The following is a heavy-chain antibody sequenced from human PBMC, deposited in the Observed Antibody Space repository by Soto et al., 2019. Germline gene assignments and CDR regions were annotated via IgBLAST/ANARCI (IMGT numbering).Heavy chain of an antibody. CDR1: GGSISSGGYY. J-gene: IGHJ6*02. CDR2: IYYSGST. D-gene: IGHD3-3*01. Sequence: SETLSLTCTVSGGSISSGGYYWSWIRQHPGKGLEWIGYIYYSGSTYYNPSLKSRVTISVDTSKNQFSLKLSSVTAADTAVYYCAREGGSTIFGVARYGMDVWGQGTTVTVSS. CDR3: AREGGSTIFGVARYGMDV. V-gene: IGHV4-31*03.